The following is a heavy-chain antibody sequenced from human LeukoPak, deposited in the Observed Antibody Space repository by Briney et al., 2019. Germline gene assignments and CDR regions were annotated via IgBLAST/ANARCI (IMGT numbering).Heavy chain of an antibody. V-gene: IGHV1-18*01. J-gene: IGHJ4*02. CDR1: GYTFTSYG. Sequence: ASVKVSCKASGYTFTSYGISWVRQAPGQGLEWMGWIGAYNGNTNYAQKLQGRVTMTTDTSTSTAYMELRSLRSDDTAVYYCARDLPGKVGATNFDYWGQGTLVTVSS. CDR2: IGAYNGNT. D-gene: IGHD1-26*01. CDR3: ARDLPGKVGATNFDY.